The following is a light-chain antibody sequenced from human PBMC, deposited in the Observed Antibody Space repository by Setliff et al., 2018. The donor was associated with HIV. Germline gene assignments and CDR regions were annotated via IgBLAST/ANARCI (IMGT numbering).Light chain of an antibody. J-gene: IGLJ1*01. CDR1: SSDVGGYNY. CDR3: SSYAITNTLP. CDR2: EVR. Sequence: QSALTQPASVSGSPGQSITISCTGTSSDVGGYNYVSWYQQHPGKAPKLIIYEVRNRPSGVSSRFSGSKSGNTAPLTISGLQTEDEADYYCSSYAITNTLPFGTGTKVTVL. V-gene: IGLV2-14*01.